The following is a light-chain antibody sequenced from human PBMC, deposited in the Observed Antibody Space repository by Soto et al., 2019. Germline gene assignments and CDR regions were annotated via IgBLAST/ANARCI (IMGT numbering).Light chain of an antibody. J-gene: IGKJ5*01. Sequence: EIVLTQSPATLSLSPGERATLSCRASQSVSTYLAWYQQKPGQAPRLFIYDASNRATGIPARFSGSGSGTDLTLTISSLEPEDFAVYYCQQRSKWPITFGQGTRLEIK. V-gene: IGKV3-11*01. CDR2: DAS. CDR3: QQRSKWPIT. CDR1: QSVSTY.